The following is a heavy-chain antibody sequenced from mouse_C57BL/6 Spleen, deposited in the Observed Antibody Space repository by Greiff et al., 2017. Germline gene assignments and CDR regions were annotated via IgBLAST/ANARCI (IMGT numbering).Heavy chain of an antibody. CDR1: GYTFTSYW. CDR2: INPSSGYT. V-gene: IGHV1-7*01. Sequence: QVQLKESGAELAKPGASVKLSCKASGYTFTSYWMHWVKQRPGQGLEWIGYINPSSGYTKYNQKFKDKATLTADKSSSTAYMQLSSLTYEDSAVYYCARRGYDYDEGFDYWGQGTTLTVSS. CDR3: ARRGYDYDEGFDY. J-gene: IGHJ2*01. D-gene: IGHD2-4*01.